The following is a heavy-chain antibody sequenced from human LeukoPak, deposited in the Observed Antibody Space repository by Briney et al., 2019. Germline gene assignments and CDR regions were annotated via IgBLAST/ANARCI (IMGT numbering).Heavy chain of an antibody. CDR1: GFTFSNYY. J-gene: IGHJ4*02. Sequence: PGGSLRLSCAASGFTFSNYYMSWIRQAPGKGLEWVSYIAGGGSSISHADSLKGRFTISWDNAVDSLYLQMNSLRAEDTAVYYCATGNGNYGEVAYWGQGTLVAVSS. CDR2: IAGGGSSI. V-gene: IGHV3-11*04. D-gene: IGHD4-17*01. CDR3: ATGNGNYGEVAY.